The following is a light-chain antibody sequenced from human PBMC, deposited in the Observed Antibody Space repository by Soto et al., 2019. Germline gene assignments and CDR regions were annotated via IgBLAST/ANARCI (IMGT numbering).Light chain of an antibody. CDR3: QQYYNYPLT. V-gene: IGKV1-8*01. CDR1: QGISSY. J-gene: IGKJ4*01. Sequence: AIRMTQSPSSLSASTGDRVTITCRASQGISSYLAWYQQKPGKAPMLLISAASTLQSGVTSRFSGSGSGTDFTLTISRLQPEDFAIYYCQQYYNYPLTFGRGTKVEIK. CDR2: AAS.